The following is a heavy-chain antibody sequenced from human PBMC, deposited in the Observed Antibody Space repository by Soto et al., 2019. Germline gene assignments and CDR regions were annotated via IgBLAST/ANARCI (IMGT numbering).Heavy chain of an antibody. Sequence: QVQLVQSGAEVKKPGASVKVSCKASGYTFTSYGISWVRQAPGQGLEWMGWISAYNGNTNYAQKLQGRVTMTTDTSTSTAYRELRSLRSDDTAVYYCARVSLLWFGELLFDAFDIWGQGTMVTVSS. CDR1: GYTFTSYG. CDR3: ARVSLLWFGELLFDAFDI. CDR2: ISAYNGNT. V-gene: IGHV1-18*01. J-gene: IGHJ3*02. D-gene: IGHD3-10*01.